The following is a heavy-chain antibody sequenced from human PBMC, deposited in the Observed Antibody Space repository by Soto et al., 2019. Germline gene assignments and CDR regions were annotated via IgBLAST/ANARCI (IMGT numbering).Heavy chain of an antibody. CDR2: IWYDGSNK. Sequence: GGSLRLSCAASGFTFSSYGMHWVRQAPGKGLEWVAVIWYDGSNKYYADSVKGRFTISRDNSKNTLYLQMNSLRAEDTAVYYCAREPGGVTAMLPLGEAFDICCQAT. V-gene: IGHV3-33*01. J-gene: IGHJ3*02. D-gene: IGHD5-18*01. CDR3: AREPGGVTAMLPLGEAFDI. CDR1: GFTFSSYG.